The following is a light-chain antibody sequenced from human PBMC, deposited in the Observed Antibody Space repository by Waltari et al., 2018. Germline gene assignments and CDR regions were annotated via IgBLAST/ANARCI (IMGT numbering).Light chain of an antibody. Sequence: DIVLTLSPDSLSVSLGERATINCKSSQSLLYTSDKNNYLAWFQHKRGQPPKLLIHWASAREPGVPDRFSGSGSGTDFTLTISSLQAEDVAVYYCQQYYTTRLTFGGGTNVEIK. V-gene: IGKV4-1*01. J-gene: IGKJ4*01. CDR1: QSLLYTSDKNNY. CDR2: WAS. CDR3: QQYYTTRLT.